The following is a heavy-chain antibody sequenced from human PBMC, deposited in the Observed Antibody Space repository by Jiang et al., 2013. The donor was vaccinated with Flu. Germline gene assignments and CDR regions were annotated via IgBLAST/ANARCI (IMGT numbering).Heavy chain of an antibody. J-gene: IGHJ4*02. V-gene: IGHV3-23*01. CDR2: ISGSGGST. CDR1: GFTFSSHA. CDR3: AKEGGPLSSGWPIDY. D-gene: IGHD6-19*01. Sequence: QLLESGGGVVQPGRSLRLSCAASGFTFSSHAMSWVRQAPGKGLEWVSAISGSGGSTYYADSVKGQFTISRDNSKNTLYLQMNSLRAEDTAVYYCAKEGGPLSSGWPIDYWGQGTLVTVSS.